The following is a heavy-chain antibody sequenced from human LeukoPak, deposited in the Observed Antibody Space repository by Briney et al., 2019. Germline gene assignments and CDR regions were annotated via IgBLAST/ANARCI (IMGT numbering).Heavy chain of an antibody. CDR1: GFTFSSYS. CDR2: ISSSSSSI. J-gene: IGHJ4*02. Sequence: PGGSLRLSCAASGFTFSSYSMMWVRQAPGKALEWVSYISSSSSSISYADSVKGRFTISRDNAKNSLYLQMNSLRDEDTAVYYCARRLPGSGYSEFDYWGQGTLVTVFS. D-gene: IGHD3-22*01. CDR3: ARRLPGSGYSEFDY. V-gene: IGHV3-48*02.